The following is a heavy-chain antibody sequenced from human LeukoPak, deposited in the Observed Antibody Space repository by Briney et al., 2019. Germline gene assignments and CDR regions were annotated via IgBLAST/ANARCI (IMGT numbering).Heavy chain of an antibody. CDR3: ARGGTSSIPPYI. J-gene: IGHJ3*02. Sequence: GGSLRLSCAASGFTFSSYGMNWVRQAPGKGLEWVSSISSSSSYIYYADSVKGRFTISRDNAKNSLYLQMNSLRAEDTAVYYCARGGTSSIPPYIWGQGTMVTVSS. V-gene: IGHV3-21*01. D-gene: IGHD2-2*01. CDR1: GFTFSSYG. CDR2: ISSSSSYI.